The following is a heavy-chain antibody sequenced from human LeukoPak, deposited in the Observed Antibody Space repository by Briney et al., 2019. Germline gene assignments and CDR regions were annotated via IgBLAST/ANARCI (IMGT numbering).Heavy chain of an antibody. CDR1: GYTFTSYY. CDR3: ARGDPYYDESRPLIDY. Sequence: ASVMIFCKASGYTFTSYYMHWVGRAPGHELLWLVIINPPGGSTSYAQKFQGRVTMTRDTSTSTVYMELSSLRSEDTAVYYCARGDPYYDESRPLIDYWGQGTLVTVSS. V-gene: IGHV1-46*01. CDR2: INPPGGST. D-gene: IGHD3-22*01. J-gene: IGHJ4*02.